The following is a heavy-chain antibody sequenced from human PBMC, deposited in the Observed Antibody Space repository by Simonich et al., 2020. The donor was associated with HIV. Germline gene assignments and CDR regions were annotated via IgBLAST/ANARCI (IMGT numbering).Heavy chain of an antibody. D-gene: IGHD6-13*01. CDR1: GYPFTSYD. V-gene: IGHV1-8*01. J-gene: IGHJ4*02. CDR3: ERGPLLGSSWYTTFDY. Sequence: VQSGAEVKKPGASVKVSCKASGYPFTSYDINWVGQATGQGLEWMGWMNPNSGNTCYAQKFQGRVTMTRNTSISTAYMELSSLGSEAAAEYYCERGPLLGSSWYTTFDYWGQGTLVNVSS. CDR2: MNPNSGNT.